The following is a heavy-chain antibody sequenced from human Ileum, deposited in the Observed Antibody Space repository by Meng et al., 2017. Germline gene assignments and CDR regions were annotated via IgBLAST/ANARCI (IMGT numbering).Heavy chain of an antibody. D-gene: IGHD4-17*01. J-gene: IGHJ4*02. CDR1: GFSLTTHGVG. CDR2: IYSDDDK. V-gene: IGHV2-5*02. Sequence: QITLKESGPTLVKPTQTLTLTCTFSGFSLTTHGVGVGWVRQSPGKALEWVAFIYSDDDKRYSPSLRDRLTITTFTSENQVVLTVTNMDPLDTATYYCAKGHYGAPDEWGQGTLVTVSS. CDR3: AKGHYGAPDE.